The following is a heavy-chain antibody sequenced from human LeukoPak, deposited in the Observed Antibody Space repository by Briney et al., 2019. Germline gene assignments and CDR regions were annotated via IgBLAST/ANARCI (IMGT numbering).Heavy chain of an antibody. J-gene: IGHJ5*02. CDR1: GFTFSSYW. Sequence: PGGSLRLSCAASGFTFSSYWMSWVRQAPGKGLEWVANIKQDGSEKYYVDSVKGRSTISRDNAKNSLYLQMNSLRAEDTAVYYCAREGRRFGSYESNWFDPWGQGTLVTVSS. CDR2: IKQDGSEK. V-gene: IGHV3-7*01. CDR3: AREGRRFGSYESNWFDP. D-gene: IGHD3-10*01.